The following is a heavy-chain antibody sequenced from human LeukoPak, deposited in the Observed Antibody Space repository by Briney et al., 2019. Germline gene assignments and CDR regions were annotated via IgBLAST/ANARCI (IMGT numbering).Heavy chain of an antibody. J-gene: IGHJ5*02. Sequence: SETLSLTCTVSGGSISSYYWSWIRQPPGKGLEWIGYIYYSGSTNYNPSLKSRVTISVDKSKNQFSLKLSSVTAADTAVYYCARHYSSSWPNWFDPWGQGTLVTVSS. V-gene: IGHV4-59*12. CDR3: ARHYSSSWPNWFDP. CDR2: IYYSGST. D-gene: IGHD6-13*01. CDR1: GGSISSYY.